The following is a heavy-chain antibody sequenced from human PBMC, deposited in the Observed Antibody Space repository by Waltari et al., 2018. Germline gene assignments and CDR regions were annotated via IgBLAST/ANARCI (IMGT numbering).Heavy chain of an antibody. CDR2: ISDGGDTT. D-gene: IGHD2-21*01. CDR1: GFTFSTYA. J-gene: IGHJ6*02. CDR3: VKDWTGDSCSQGCMDV. V-gene: IGHV3-23*01. Sequence: EVQVLESGGGLVQPGGSLRLYCAASGFTFSTYAMTWVRQAPGKGLEWVSSISDGGDTTYYSGSVKGRFTISRDNSRNTLFLQMNSLRAEDTALYYCVKDWTGDSCSQGCMDVWGQGTTVTVSS.